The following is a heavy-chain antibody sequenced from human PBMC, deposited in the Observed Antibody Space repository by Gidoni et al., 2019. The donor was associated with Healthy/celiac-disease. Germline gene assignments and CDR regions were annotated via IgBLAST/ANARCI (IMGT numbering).Heavy chain of an antibody. CDR1: GFTFRSYG. CDR3: ARALGSNGVCLDY. CDR2: IWYDGSNK. J-gene: IGHJ4*02. V-gene: IGHV3-33*01. D-gene: IGHD2-8*01. Sequence: QVQLVASGGGVVQPGRFLRLSCAASGFTFRSYGMHWGRQAPGKGLEWVAVIWYDGSNKYYADSVKGRFTISRDNSKNTLYLQMNSLRAEDTAVYYCARALGSNGVCLDYWGQGTLVTVSS.